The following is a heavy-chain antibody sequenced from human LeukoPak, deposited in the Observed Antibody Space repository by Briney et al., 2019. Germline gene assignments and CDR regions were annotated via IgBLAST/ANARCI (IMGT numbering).Heavy chain of an antibody. Sequence: PGGSLRLSCKASVLTFGPSSIHWIRQASGKGLEWIGRIRSKTNKYATVYAASVKGRFSISRDDSKNTTFLQMNSLKIEDTAVYFCARENDFWTGDYIKYYRGLDVTGHGNTWSVSS. V-gene: IGHV3-73*01. D-gene: IGHD3-3*01. CDR3: ARENDFWTGDYIKYYRGLDV. CDR2: IRSKTNKYAT. J-gene: IGHJ6*02. CDR1: VLTFGPSS.